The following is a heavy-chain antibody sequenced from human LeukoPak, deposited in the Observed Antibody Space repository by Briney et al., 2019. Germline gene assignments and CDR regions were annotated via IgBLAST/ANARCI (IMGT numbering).Heavy chain of an antibody. CDR2: INSDGSST. D-gene: IGHD3-22*01. J-gene: IGHJ5*02. V-gene: IGHV3-74*01. Sequence: GGSLRLSCAASGFTFSSYAMTWVRQAPGKGLVWVSRINSDGSSTAYADSVKGRFTISRDNAKNTLYLQMKSLRAEDTAVYYCARDRDSSGYYPNNWFAPWGQGALVTVSS. CDR1: GFTFSSYA. CDR3: ARDRDSSGYYPNNWFAP.